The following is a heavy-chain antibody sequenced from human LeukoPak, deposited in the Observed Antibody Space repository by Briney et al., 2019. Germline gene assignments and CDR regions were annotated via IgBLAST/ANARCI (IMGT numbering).Heavy chain of an antibody. V-gene: IGHV1-24*01. D-gene: IGHD3-16*02. CDR3: ATALVTATFYDNSWGSYRPTSLDY. Sequence: ASVKVSCKVSGYSLNELSMHWVRQAPGKGLEWMGGFDPEVGETGYAQKFQGRVIMTEDTSTDTAYLDLSSLRSEDTAVYYCATALVTATFYDNSWGSYRPTSLDYWGQGTPVTVSS. J-gene: IGHJ4*02. CDR1: GYSLNELS. CDR2: FDPEVGET.